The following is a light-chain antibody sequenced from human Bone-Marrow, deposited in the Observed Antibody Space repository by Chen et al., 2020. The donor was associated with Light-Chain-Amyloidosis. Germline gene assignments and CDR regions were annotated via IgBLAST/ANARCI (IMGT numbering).Light chain of an antibody. Sequence: QSALTQPASVSGSPGQSITISCTGTSSDVGGDNHVSWYQQHPDKAPKLMIYEVTNRPSWVPDRSSGSKSDNTASLTISGLQTEDEADDFCSSYTITNTLVFGSGTRVTVL. CDR3: SSYTITNTLV. J-gene: IGLJ1*01. CDR1: SSDVGGDNH. V-gene: IGLV2-14*01. CDR2: EVT.